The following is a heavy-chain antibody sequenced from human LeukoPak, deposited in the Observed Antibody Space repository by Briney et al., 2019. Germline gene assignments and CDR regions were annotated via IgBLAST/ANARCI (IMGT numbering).Heavy chain of an antibody. CDR1: GFTFSSYA. J-gene: IGHJ3*02. V-gene: IGHV3-23*01. CDR2: ISGSGGST. Sequence: GGSLRLSCAASGFTFSSYAMSWVRQAPGKGLEWVSAISGSGGSTYYADSVKGRFTISRDNSKNTLYLQMNSLRAEDTAVYYCARESPLWFDSRGAFDIWGQGTMVTVSS. D-gene: IGHD3-10*01. CDR3: ARESPLWFDSRGAFDI.